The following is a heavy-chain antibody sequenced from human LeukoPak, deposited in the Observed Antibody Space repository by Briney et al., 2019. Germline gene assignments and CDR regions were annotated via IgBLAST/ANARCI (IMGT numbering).Heavy chain of an antibody. J-gene: IGHJ4*02. CDR1: GFTFSSYA. Sequence: GGSLRPSCAASGFTFSSYAMSWVRQAPGKGLEWVSAISGSGGSTYYADSVKGRFTISRDNSKNTLYLQMNSLRAEDTAVYYCAKDPLGDYYDSSGYADYWGQGTLVTVSS. D-gene: IGHD3-22*01. CDR2: ISGSGGST. V-gene: IGHV3-23*01. CDR3: AKDPLGDYYDSSGYADY.